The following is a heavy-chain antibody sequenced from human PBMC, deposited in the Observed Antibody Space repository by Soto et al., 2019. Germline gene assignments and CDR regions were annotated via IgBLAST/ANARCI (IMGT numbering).Heavy chain of an antibody. Sequence: EVKLVESGGGLVHPGGSLRLSCAASGFTVSTKYMSWVRQAPGKGLEWVSVIYSGGSTFYADSVRGRFTISRDNSKNTVNLQMNSLRAEDTAVYYCARDPWAADYWGQGTLVTVSS. CDR3: ARDPWAADY. J-gene: IGHJ4*02. D-gene: IGHD3-16*01. CDR1: GFTVSTKY. V-gene: IGHV3-66*01. CDR2: IYSGGST.